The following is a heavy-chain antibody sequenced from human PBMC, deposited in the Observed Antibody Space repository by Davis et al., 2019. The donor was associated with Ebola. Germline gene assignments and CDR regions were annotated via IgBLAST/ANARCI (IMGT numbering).Heavy chain of an antibody. D-gene: IGHD6-13*01. V-gene: IGHV3-33*01. CDR2: LGNDEKDK. CDR3: ARGPSTGNSFSY. Sequence: GGSLRLSCAASGFILRTHGMHWVRQAPGKGLEWVAALGNDEKDKFYADSVKGRFIISRDNSKNTLYVEMNSLRAEDTAVYYCARGPSTGNSFSYWGQGTLVTVSS. J-gene: IGHJ4*02. CDR1: GFILRTHG.